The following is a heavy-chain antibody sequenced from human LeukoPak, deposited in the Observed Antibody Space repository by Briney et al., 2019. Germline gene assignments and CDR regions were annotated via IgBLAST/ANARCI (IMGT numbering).Heavy chain of an antibody. CDR2: ISSSGSTI. V-gene: IGHV3-48*03. J-gene: IGHJ4*02. Sequence: GGSLRLSCAASGFSFSSYEMNWVRQAPGKGLEWVSYISSSGSTIYYADSVKGRFTISRDNSKNTLYLQMNSLRAEDTAVYYCAKVRMYKDFDYWGQGTLVTVSS. CDR1: GFSFSSYE. D-gene: IGHD1-14*01. CDR3: AKVRMYKDFDY.